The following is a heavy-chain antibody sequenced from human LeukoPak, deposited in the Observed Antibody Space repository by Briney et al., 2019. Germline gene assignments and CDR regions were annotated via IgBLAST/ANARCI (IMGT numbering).Heavy chain of an antibody. Sequence: SETLSLTCTVSGGSVSSGSYYWSWIRQPPGKGLEWIGYIYYSGSTNYNPSLKSRVTISVDTSKNQFSLKLSSVTAADTAVYHCARAGTGVQGVITVWGQGTLVTVSS. D-gene: IGHD3-10*01. CDR2: IYYSGST. J-gene: IGHJ4*02. CDR3: ARAGTGVQGVITV. CDR1: GGSVSSGSYY. V-gene: IGHV4-61*01.